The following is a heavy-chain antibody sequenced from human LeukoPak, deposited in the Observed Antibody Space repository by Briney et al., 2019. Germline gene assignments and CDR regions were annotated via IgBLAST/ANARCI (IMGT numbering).Heavy chain of an antibody. Sequence: SETLSLTCSLSDDSICIYYWTCLPHPPERGRECIGNIQYSGTTNFDPSLKSRATVSVDTSKNQVSLKLRSVTAADTAVYYCARGSGLGYCSTTSCSYGLDVWGQGTTVFVS. V-gene: IGHV4-59*01. J-gene: IGHJ6*02. CDR1: DDSICIYY. D-gene: IGHD2-2*01. CDR3: ARGSGLGYCSTTSCSYGLDV. CDR2: IQYSGTT.